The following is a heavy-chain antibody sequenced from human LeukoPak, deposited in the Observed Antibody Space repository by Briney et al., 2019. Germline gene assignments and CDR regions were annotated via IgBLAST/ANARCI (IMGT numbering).Heavy chain of an antibody. CDR3: ARRYCTGGSCYVGFDY. CDR1: GFTFTTYC. J-gene: IGHJ4*02. Sequence: GGSLRLSCAASGFTFTTYCMHSVRQAPGKGLLWVSHINSDGSITSYADSVKGRFTISRDNAKNTLYLQMNSLRAEDTAVYYCARRYCTGGSCYVGFDYWGQGTLVTVSS. D-gene: IGHD2-15*01. CDR2: INSDGSIT. V-gene: IGHV3-74*01.